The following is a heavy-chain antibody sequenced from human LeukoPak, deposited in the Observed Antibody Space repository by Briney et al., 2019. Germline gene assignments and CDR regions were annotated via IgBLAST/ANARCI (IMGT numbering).Heavy chain of an antibody. D-gene: IGHD3-16*01. V-gene: IGHV1-18*01. CDR3: ARDKDNWGVFDY. CDR2: ISAYNGNT. Sequence: ASVEVSYKASGYTFTSYGISWVRQAPGQGLEWMGWISAYNGNTNYAQKLQGRVTMTTDTSTSTAYMELRSLRSDDTAVYYCARDKDNWGVFDYWGQGTLVTVSS. CDR1: GYTFTSYG. J-gene: IGHJ4*02.